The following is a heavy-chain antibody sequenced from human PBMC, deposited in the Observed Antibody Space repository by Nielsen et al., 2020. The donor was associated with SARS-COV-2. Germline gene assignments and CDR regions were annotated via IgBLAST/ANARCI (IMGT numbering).Heavy chain of an antibody. J-gene: IGHJ5*02. CDR3: VRGDWLGH. D-gene: IGHD2-15*01. Sequence: GESLKISCVASGFSFSSAWMRWARQAPGKGLVWVSHISGDGRSTVYADSVKGRFTISRDNAKNTLYLQLDSLRIEDTAVYYCVRGDWLGHWGQGTLVTVSS. CDR2: ISGDGRST. CDR1: GFSFSSAW. V-gene: IGHV3-74*01.